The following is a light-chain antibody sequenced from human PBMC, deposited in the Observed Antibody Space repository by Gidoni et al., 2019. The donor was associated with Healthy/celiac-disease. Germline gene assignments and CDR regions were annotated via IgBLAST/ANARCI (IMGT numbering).Light chain of an antibody. Sequence: QSALTQPASVSGSPGQSITISCTGTSSDVGGYNYVSCYQQHPGKAPKIMIYDVSNRPSGVSNRVSGSKSGNTSSLTISGLKAEDEADYYCSSYTSSRGVVFGGGTKLTVL. V-gene: IGLV2-14*03. CDR2: DVS. CDR1: SSDVGGYNY. CDR3: SSYTSSRGVV. J-gene: IGLJ2*01.